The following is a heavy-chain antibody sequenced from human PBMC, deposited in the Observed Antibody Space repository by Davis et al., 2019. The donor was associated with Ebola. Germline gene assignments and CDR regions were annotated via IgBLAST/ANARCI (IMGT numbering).Heavy chain of an antibody. D-gene: IGHD3-3*01. V-gene: IGHV4-4*02. Sequence: SETLSLTCAVSGGSISTNNWWTWVRQPPGKGLEWIGQIFHNGDTNYGPSLKSRVTISVDTSKNQFSLKLSSVTAADTAVYYCARVRSGYYGMDVWGKGTTVTVSS. CDR3: ARVRSGYYGMDV. CDR1: GGSISTNNW. CDR2: IFHNGDT. J-gene: IGHJ6*04.